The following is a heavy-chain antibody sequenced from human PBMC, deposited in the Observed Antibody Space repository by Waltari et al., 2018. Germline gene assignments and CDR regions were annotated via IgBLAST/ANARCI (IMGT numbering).Heavy chain of an antibody. CDR2: IYHSGST. Sequence: QVQLQESGPGLVKPSGTLSLTCAVSGGSISSSNWWRWVRQPPGKGLEWIGEIYHSGSTNYNPSLKSRVTISVDKSKNQFSLKLSSVTAADTAVYYCASYCGGDCYPTYYYYGMDVWGQGTTVTVSS. CDR1: GGSISSSNW. V-gene: IGHV4-4*02. CDR3: ASYCGGDCYPTYYYYGMDV. J-gene: IGHJ6*02. D-gene: IGHD2-21*02.